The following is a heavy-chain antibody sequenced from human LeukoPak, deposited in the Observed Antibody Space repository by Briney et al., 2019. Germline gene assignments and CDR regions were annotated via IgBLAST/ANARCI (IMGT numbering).Heavy chain of an antibody. CDR3: ARCVRGGNSNFDY. Sequence: SETLSLTCTVSGGSISSSSYYWGWIRQPPGKWLEWIGSIYYSGSTYYNPSLKSRVTISVDTSKNQFSLKLSSVTAADTAVYYCARCVRGGNSNFDYWGQGTLVTVSS. CDR1: GGSISSSSYY. J-gene: IGHJ4*02. D-gene: IGHD4-23*01. V-gene: IGHV4-39*01. CDR2: IYYSGST.